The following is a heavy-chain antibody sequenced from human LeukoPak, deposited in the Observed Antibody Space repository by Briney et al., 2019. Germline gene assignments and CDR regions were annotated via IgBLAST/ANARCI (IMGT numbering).Heavy chain of an antibody. CDR1: GGSISSYY. Sequence: PSETLSLTCTVSGGSISSYYWSWIRQPPGKGLEWIGYIYYSGSTYYNPSLKSRVTISVDTSKNQFSLKLSSVTAADTAVYYCARWGVVPAATFDYWGQGTLVTVSS. V-gene: IGHV4-59*08. J-gene: IGHJ4*02. CDR2: IYYSGST. CDR3: ARWGVVPAATFDY. D-gene: IGHD2-2*01.